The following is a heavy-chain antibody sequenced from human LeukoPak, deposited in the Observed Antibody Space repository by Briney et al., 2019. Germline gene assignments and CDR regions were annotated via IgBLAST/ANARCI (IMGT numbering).Heavy chain of an antibody. CDR1: GFTFSSYA. Sequence: GGSLRLSCAASGFTFSSYAMSWFRQAPGKGLEWVSLISGDGGSTYYADSVKGRFTISRDNSKNSLYLQMNSLRTEDTALYYCAKDRLRQYYYDSSGYYYYYYYMDVWGKGTTVTVSS. V-gene: IGHV3-43*02. CDR3: AKDRLRQYYYDSSGYYYYYYYMDV. D-gene: IGHD3-22*01. J-gene: IGHJ6*03. CDR2: ISGDGGST.